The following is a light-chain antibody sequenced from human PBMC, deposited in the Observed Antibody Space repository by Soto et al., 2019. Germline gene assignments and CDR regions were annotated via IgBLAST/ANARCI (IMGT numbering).Light chain of an antibody. CDR2: DAS. Sequence: DIQMTQSPSTLSASVGDRVTITCRASQSISSWLAWYQQKPGKAPNLLIYDASSLESGVPSRFSGSGSGTEFTLTISSLQPDDFATYYCQQYNSSWWTFGQGSRLDIK. CDR3: QQYNSSWWT. CDR1: QSISSW. V-gene: IGKV1-5*01. J-gene: IGKJ1*01.